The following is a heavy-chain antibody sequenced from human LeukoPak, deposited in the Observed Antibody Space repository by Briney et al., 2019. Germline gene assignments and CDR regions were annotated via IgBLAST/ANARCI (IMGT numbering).Heavy chain of an antibody. Sequence: ASVKVSCKASGYTFNNYGISWVRQAPGQGLEWMGWISVYNGNTNYAQKLQGRVTMTTDTSTSTAYMELRSLRSDDTAVYYCARDPLPPGDSSGSQFDYWGQGTLVTVSS. V-gene: IGHV1-18*01. CDR2: ISVYNGNT. CDR1: GYTFNNYG. CDR3: ARDPLPPGDSSGSQFDY. D-gene: IGHD3-22*01. J-gene: IGHJ4*02.